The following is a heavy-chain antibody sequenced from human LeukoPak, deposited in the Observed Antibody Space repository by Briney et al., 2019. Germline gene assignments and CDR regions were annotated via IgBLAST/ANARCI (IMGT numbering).Heavy chain of an antibody. CDR2: IYYSGST. D-gene: IGHD3-10*01. J-gene: IGHJ2*01. Sequence: SQTLSLICTVSGGSISSGDYYWSWIRQPPGKGLEWIGYIYYSGSTYYNPSLKSRVTISVDTSKNQFSLKLSSVTAADTAVYYCARESSESGRYFDLWGRGTLVTVSS. V-gene: IGHV4-30-4*01. CDR1: GGSISSGDYY. CDR3: ARESSESGRYFDL.